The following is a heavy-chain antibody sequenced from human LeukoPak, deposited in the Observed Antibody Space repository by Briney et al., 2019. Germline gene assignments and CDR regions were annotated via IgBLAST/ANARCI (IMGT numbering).Heavy chain of an antibody. CDR1: GGSVSSGSYY. CDR3: ARQGYCTNGVCYAIFDY. D-gene: IGHD2-8*01. Sequence: SETLPLTCTVSGGSVSSGSYYWSWIRQPPGKGLEWIGYIYYSGSTNYNPSLKSRVTISVDTSKNQFSLKLSSVTAADTAVYYCARQGYCTNGVCYAIFDYWGQGTLVTVSS. V-gene: IGHV4-61*01. J-gene: IGHJ4*02. CDR2: IYYSGST.